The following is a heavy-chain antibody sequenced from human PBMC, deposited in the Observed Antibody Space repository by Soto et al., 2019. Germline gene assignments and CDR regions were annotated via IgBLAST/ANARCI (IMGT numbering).Heavy chain of an antibody. CDR3: ARDYCSSTSCYTRFDP. CDR1: GGTFSSYA. V-gene: IGHV1-69*13. Sequence: GASVKVSCKASGGTFSSYAISWVRQAPGQGLEWMGGIIPIFGTANYAQKFQGRVTITADESTSTAYMELSSLRSEDTAVYYCARDYCSSTSCYTRFDPWGQGTLVTVSS. CDR2: IIPIFGTA. D-gene: IGHD2-2*02. J-gene: IGHJ5*02.